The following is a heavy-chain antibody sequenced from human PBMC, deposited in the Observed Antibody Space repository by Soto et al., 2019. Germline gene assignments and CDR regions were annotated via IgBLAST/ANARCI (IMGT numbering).Heavy chain of an antibody. D-gene: IGHD3-22*01. CDR1: GFTFSSYA. Sequence: ESGGGVVQPGRSLRLSCAASGFTFSSYAMHWVRQAPGKGLEWVAVISYDGSNKYYADSVKGRFTISRDNSKNTLYLQMNSLRAEDTAVYYCARDNRAYYDSSGYYYPLGAFDIWGQGTMVTVSS. J-gene: IGHJ3*02. CDR2: ISYDGSNK. CDR3: ARDNRAYYDSSGYYYPLGAFDI. V-gene: IGHV3-30-3*01.